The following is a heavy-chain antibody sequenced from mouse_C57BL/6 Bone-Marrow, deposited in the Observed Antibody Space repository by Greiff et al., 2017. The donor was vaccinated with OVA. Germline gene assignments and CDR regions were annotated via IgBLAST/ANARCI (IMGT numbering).Heavy chain of an antibody. CDR3: ASEGSYYGPWFAY. D-gene: IGHD2-1*01. Sequence: QVQLQQPGAELVMPGASVKLSCKASGYTFTSYWMHWVKQRPGQGLEWIGEIDPSDSYTNYNQKFKGKSTLTVDKSSSTAYMQLSSLTSEDSAVYYCASEGSYYGPWFAYWGQGTLVTVSA. J-gene: IGHJ3*01. V-gene: IGHV1-69*01. CDR1: GYTFTSYW. CDR2: IDPSDSYT.